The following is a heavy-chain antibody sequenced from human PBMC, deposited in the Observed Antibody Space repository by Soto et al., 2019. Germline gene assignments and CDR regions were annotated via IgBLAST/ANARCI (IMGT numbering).Heavy chain of an antibody. J-gene: IGHJ1*01. CDR2: ISGSGGST. D-gene: IGHD6-19*01. CDR1: GFTFSSYA. V-gene: IGHV3-23*01. Sequence: PGGSLRLSCAASGFTFSSYAMSWVRQAPGKGLEWVSAISGSGGSTYYADSVKGRFTISRDNSKNTLYLQMNSLRAEDTAVYYCAKIPAREAVAGTVYHLYFQHWGQGTLVTVSS. CDR3: AKIPAREAVAGTVYHLYFQH.